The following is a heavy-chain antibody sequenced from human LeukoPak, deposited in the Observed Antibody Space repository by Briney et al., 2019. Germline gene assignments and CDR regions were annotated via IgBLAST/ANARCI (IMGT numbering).Heavy chain of an antibody. CDR2: ISWSSGSI. D-gene: IGHD3-22*01. CDR1: GFTFDDYA. V-gene: IGHV3-9*01. J-gene: IGHJ4*02. CDR3: AKGKQGGDYYDSSGPFDY. Sequence: GRSLRLSCAASGFTFDDYAMHWVRQAPGKGLEWVSGISWSSGSIAYADSVKGRFTISRDNAKNSLYLQMNSLRAEDTALYYCAKGKQGGDYYDSSGPFDYWGQGTLVTVSS.